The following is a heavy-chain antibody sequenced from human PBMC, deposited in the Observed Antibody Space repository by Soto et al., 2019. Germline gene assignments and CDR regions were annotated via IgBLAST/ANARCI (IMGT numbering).Heavy chain of an antibody. CDR3: ARGGDGSGNWFDS. J-gene: IGHJ5*01. V-gene: IGHV4-34*01. CDR1: GGSLSGYY. D-gene: IGHD3-10*01. Sequence: SETLSLTCVVSGGSLSGYYWSWIRQPPGKGLEWIGEINHSGSTNYSPSLRSRVTISVYTSKSQIPLKMNSMTDADMAVYYCARGGDGSGNWFDSWGQGTRVTVSS. CDR2: INHSGST.